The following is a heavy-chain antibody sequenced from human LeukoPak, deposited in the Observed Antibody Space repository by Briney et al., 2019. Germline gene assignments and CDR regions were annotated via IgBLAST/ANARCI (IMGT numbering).Heavy chain of an antibody. CDR2: IYYSGST. Sequence: SETLSLTCTVSGGSISSYYWSWIRQPPGKGLEWIGYIYYSGSTNFNPSLKSRVTISVDPSKSQFSLTLSSVTAADPAVYYSARGGQKPAPLQHWGQGTLVTVSS. V-gene: IGHV4-59*01. CDR1: GGSISSYY. CDR3: ARGGQKPAPLQH. J-gene: IGHJ1*01.